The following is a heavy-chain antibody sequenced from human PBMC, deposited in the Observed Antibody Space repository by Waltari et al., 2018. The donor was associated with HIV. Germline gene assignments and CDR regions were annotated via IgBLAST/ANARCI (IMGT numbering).Heavy chain of an antibody. CDR3: ARDVVVPAAMKWFDP. V-gene: IGHV1-3*01. CDR1: GYTFTSYA. Sequence: QVQLVQSGAEVKKPGASVKVSCKASGYTFTSYAMHWVRQAPGQRLEWMGWINAGNGNTKYSQKFQGRVTITRDTSASTAYMELSSLRSEDTAVYYCARDVVVPAAMKWFDPWGQGTLVTVSS. D-gene: IGHD2-2*01. J-gene: IGHJ5*02. CDR2: INAGNGNT.